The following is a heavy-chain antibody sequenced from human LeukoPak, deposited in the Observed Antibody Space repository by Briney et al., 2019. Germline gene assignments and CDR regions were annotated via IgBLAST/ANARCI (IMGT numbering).Heavy chain of an antibody. CDR3: ARHFGNWKNFGA. V-gene: IGHV5-51*01. CDR2: IYPDESDT. CDR1: GSRFTSYW. D-gene: IGHD1-1*01. Sequence: GASLKISSKGPGSRFTSYWIGWVRQTPGKGLGWMGIIYPDESDTSYSPSFQGEVTISADKSIRTAYLHWSSLKASDTAIYYCARHFGNWKNFGAWGRGTLVTVS. J-gene: IGHJ5*02.